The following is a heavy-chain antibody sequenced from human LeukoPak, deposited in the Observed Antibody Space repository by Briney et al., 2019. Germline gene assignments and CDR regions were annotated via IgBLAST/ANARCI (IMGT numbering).Heavy chain of an antibody. CDR2: IYYSGST. D-gene: IGHD3-10*01. CDR3: ARDQGLYGSGSYYYYYYMDV. CDR1: GGSISSYY. V-gene: IGHV4-59*01. J-gene: IGHJ6*03. Sequence: SETLSLTCTVSGGSISSYYWSWVRQPPGKGLEWIGYIYYSGSTNYNPSLKSRVTISVETSKNEFSLKLRSVTAADTAVYYCARDQGLYGSGSYYYYYYMDVWGKGTTVTISS.